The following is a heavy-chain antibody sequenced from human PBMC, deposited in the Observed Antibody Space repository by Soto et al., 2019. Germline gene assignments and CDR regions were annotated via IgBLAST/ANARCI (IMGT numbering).Heavy chain of an antibody. CDR2: MNPNSGSA. Sequence: GASVKVSCKTSGYTFTSSDIHWVRQAPGQGLEWMGWMNPNSGSAGFARKFQGRVTTTRNASINTAYMELNSLRFEDTAVDYCAKDGVVRGVIVFCEQWGRGTLVTVSS. CDR1: GYTFTSSD. CDR3: AKDGVVRGVIVFCEQ. D-gene: IGHD3-10*01. J-gene: IGHJ4*02. V-gene: IGHV1-8*01.